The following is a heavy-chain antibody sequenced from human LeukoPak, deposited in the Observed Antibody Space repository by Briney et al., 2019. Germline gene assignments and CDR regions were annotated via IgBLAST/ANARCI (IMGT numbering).Heavy chain of an antibody. CDR1: GFTFRSYG. V-gene: IGHV3-23*01. CDR2: ISGSGGST. D-gene: IGHD2-2*01. CDR3: AKGPSNYCSTSSCYVDY. J-gene: IGHJ4*02. Sequence: GGSLRLSCAAAGFTFRSYGLSWVHQAPGKGLEWVSAISGSGGSTYYADSVKGRFTISRDNSKNTLYLQMNSLRAEDTAVYYCAKGPSNYCSTSSCYVDYWGQGTLVTVSS.